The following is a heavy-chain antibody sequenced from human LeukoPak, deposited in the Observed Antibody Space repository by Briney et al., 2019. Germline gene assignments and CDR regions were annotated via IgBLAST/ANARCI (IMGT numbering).Heavy chain of an antibody. CDR3: TKEVSYDYVWGSYRPY. V-gene: IGHV3-23*01. J-gene: IGHJ4*02. CDR2: ISGSGGST. D-gene: IGHD3-16*02. CDR1: GFTFSSYA. Sequence: GGSLRLSCAASGFTFSSYAISWVRQAPGKGLEWVSAISGSGGSTYYADSVKGRLTISRDNSKNTVYLQMNSLKVEDTAIYFCTKEVSYDYVWGSYRPYWGQGTLVTVSS.